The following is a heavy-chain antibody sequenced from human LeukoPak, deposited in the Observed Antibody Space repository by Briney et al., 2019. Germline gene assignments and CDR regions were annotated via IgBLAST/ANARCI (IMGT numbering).Heavy chain of an antibody. CDR1: RFTFSSYW. D-gene: IGHD1-26*01. V-gene: IGHV3-74*01. J-gene: IGHJ4*02. CDR3: ARGYSGNYRIDY. CDR2: INSDGSST. Sequence: PGGSLRLSCAASRFTFSSYWMHWVRQVPGKGLVWVSRINSDGSSTSYADSVKGRFTISRDNAKNTLYLQMNSLRAEDTAVYYCARGYSGNYRIDYWGQGTLVTASS.